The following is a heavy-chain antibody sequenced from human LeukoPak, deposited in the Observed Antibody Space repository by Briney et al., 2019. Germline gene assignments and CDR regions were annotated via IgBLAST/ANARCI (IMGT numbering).Heavy chain of an antibody. D-gene: IGHD4-17*01. Sequence: SETLSLTCAVYGGSFSGYYWSWIRQPPGKGLEWIGEINHSGSTNYNPSLKSRVTISVDTSKNQFSLKLSSVTAADTAVYYCARDLAVTTTYPGLPVDYWGQGTLVTVSS. CDR1: GGSFSGYY. CDR3: ARDLAVTTTYPGLPVDY. CDR2: INHSGST. J-gene: IGHJ4*02. V-gene: IGHV4-34*01.